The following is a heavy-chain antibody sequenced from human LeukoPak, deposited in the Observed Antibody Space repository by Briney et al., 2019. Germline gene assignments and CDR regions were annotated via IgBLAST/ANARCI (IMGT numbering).Heavy chain of an antibody. CDR1: RFSFSTYG. J-gene: IGHJ3*02. CDR3: AKASNYYDSSGPNTDAFDI. V-gene: IGHV3-30*02. D-gene: IGHD3-22*01. CDR2: ILNDGSNT. Sequence: PGGSLRLSCAASRFSFSTYGMHWVRQAPGKGLEWVAFILNDGSNTYYADSVRGRFTISRDNSKNTLYLQMNSLRAEDTAVYYCAKASNYYDSSGPNTDAFDIWGQGTMVTVSS.